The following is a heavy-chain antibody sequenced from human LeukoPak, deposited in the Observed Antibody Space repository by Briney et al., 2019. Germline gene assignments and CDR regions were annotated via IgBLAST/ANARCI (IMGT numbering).Heavy chain of an antibody. CDR2: ISSSSRSI. V-gene: IGHV3-48*04. CDR3: ARVEDSGSH. J-gene: IGHJ4*02. D-gene: IGHD1-26*01. CDR1: GFTFSTFS. Sequence: GGSLRLSCAATGFTFSTFSMNWVRQAPGKGLEWVSYISSSSRSILYADSVKGRFTISRDNAKNSLYLQMDSLRAEDTALYYCARVEDSGSHWGQGTLVTVSS.